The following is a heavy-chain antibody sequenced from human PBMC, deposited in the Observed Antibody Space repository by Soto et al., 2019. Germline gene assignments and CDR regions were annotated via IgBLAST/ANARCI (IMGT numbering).Heavy chain of an antibody. CDR1: GFTFSNYW. CDR3: ARGDCVGGTCYSLAGSFYYYMDV. J-gene: IGHJ6*03. CDR2: INSDGSVS. D-gene: IGHD2-15*01. Sequence: EVQLVESGGGLVQPGGSLRLSCAASGFTFSNYWMYWVRQAPGKGLEWVSRINSDGSVSSYADSVKGRLTISRDNVKNTLYLQMDSLTAEDTAAYFCARGDCVGGTCYSLAGSFYYYMDVWGKGTTVTVFS. V-gene: IGHV3-74*02.